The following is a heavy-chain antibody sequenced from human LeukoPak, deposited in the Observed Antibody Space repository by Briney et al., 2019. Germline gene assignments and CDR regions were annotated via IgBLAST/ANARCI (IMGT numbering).Heavy chain of an antibody. CDR2: INPNSGGT. Sequence: ASVKVSCKASGYTFTSYGISWVRQAPGQGLEWMGWINPNSGGTNYAQKFQGRVTMTRDTSISTAYMGLSRLRSDDTAVYYCARDRGVGAQSDAFDIWGQGTMVTVSS. J-gene: IGHJ3*02. CDR1: GYTFTSYG. V-gene: IGHV1-2*02. CDR3: ARDRGVGAQSDAFDI. D-gene: IGHD1-26*01.